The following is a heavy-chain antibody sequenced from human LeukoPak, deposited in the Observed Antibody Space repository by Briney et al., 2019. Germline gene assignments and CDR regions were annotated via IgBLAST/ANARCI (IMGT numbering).Heavy chain of an antibody. D-gene: IGHD6-6*01. Sequence: PSETLSLTCTVSGGSISSSSYYWGWIRQPPGKGLEWIGSIYYSGSTYYNPSLKSRVTISVDTSKNQFSLQLSSVTAADTAVYYCARLGSSSSLFTRGHYYYMDVWGKGTTVTVSS. CDR2: IYYSGST. CDR1: GGSISSSSYY. V-gene: IGHV4-39*01. CDR3: ARLGSSSSLFTRGHYYYMDV. J-gene: IGHJ6*03.